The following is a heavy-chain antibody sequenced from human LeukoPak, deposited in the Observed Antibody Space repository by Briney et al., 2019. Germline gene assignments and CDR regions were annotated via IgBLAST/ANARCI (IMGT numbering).Heavy chain of an antibody. V-gene: IGHV3-23*01. CDR1: GFTFSSYT. CDR3: ARDSSPYCGDDCYFDAFDL. CDR2: ISGSGGIT. D-gene: IGHD2-21*02. Sequence: GGSLRLSCAASGFTFSSYTMSWVRQAPGKGLEWVSTISGSGGITYYADSVKGRFTISRDNAKNFLYLQMNSLRAEDTAVYFCARDSSPYCGDDCYFDAFDLWGQGTMVTVS. J-gene: IGHJ3*01.